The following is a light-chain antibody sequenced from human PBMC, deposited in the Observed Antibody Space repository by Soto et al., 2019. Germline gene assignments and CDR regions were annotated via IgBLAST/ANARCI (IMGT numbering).Light chain of an antibody. CDR3: QQYGTAPPRYT. Sequence: EIVLTQSPGTLSLSPGEGATLSCRASQSIRSNSLAWYQQKPGQAPRLLIYGASSRAPGISDRFSGSASGTDFSLTISRLEPEDFAVYFCQQYGTAPPRYTFGQGTKLEIK. CDR2: GAS. CDR1: QSIRSNS. V-gene: IGKV3-20*01. J-gene: IGKJ2*01.